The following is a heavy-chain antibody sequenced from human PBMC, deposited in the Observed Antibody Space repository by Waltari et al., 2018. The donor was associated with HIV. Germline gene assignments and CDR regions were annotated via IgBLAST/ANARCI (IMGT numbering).Heavy chain of an antibody. CDR3: ARDRARTTDYYYYGMDV. D-gene: IGHD1-7*01. J-gene: IGHJ6*02. CDR2: INPNSGGT. Sequence: QVQLVQSGAEVKKPGASVKVSCKASGYTFTGYYMHWVRQAPGQGLEWMGWINPNSGGTNYAQKFQGRVTMTRETSISTAYMELSRLRSDDTAGYYCARDRARTTDYYYYGMDVWGQGTTVTVSS. V-gene: IGHV1-2*02. CDR1: GYTFTGYY.